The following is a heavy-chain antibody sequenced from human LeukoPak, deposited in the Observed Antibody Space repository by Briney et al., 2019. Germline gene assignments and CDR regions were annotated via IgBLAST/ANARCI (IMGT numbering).Heavy chain of an antibody. D-gene: IGHD6-19*01. V-gene: IGHV3-49*04. CDR1: GFTFGDYA. Sequence: QSAGSLRLSCTASGFTFGDYAMSWVRQAPGKGLEWVGFIRSKTYGGTTEYAASVKGRFTISRDDSKSIAYLQMNSLKTEDTAVYYCTKEGSGWPNDYWGQGSLVTVSS. J-gene: IGHJ4*02. CDR2: IRSKTYGGTT. CDR3: TKEGSGWPNDY.